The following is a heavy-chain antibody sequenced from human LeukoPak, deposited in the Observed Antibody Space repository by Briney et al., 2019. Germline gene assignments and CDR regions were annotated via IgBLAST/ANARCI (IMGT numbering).Heavy chain of an antibody. D-gene: IGHD3-16*01. CDR3: ARVAEAPLRLGELYFDY. V-gene: IGHV1-2*02. CDR2: INPNSGGT. Sequence: ASVKVSCKASGYTFTGYYMHWVRQAPGQGLEWMGWINPNSGGTNYAQKFQGRVTMTRDTSISTAYMELSRLRSDDTAVYYCARVAEAPLRLGELYFDYWGQGTLVTVSS. CDR1: GYTFTGYY. J-gene: IGHJ4*02.